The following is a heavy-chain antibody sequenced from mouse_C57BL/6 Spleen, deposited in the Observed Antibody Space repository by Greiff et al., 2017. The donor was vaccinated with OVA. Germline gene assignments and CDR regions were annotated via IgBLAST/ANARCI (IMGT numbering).Heavy chain of an antibody. V-gene: IGHV5-9-1*02. CDR1: GFTFSSYA. CDR3: TREGTAQARFDY. J-gene: IGHJ2*01. Sequence: EVQLVESGEGLVKPGGSLKLSCAASGFTFSSYAMSWVRQTPEKRLEWVAYISSGGDYIYYADTVKGRFTISRDNARNTLYLQMSSRKSEDTAMYYCTREGTAQARFDYWGQGTTVTVSA. D-gene: IGHD3-2*02. CDR2: ISSGGDYI.